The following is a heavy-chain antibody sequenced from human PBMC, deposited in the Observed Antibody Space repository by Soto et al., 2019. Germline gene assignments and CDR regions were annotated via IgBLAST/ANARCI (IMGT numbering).Heavy chain of an antibody. D-gene: IGHD5-12*01. CDR3: ARGRDMATIKTAGRGLAAFDI. CDR2: IIPIFGTA. J-gene: IGHJ3*02. V-gene: IGHV1-69*01. Sequence: QVQLVQSGAEVKKPGSSVKVSCKASGGTFSSYAISWVRQAPGQGLEWMGGIIPIFGTANYAQKFQGRVMIAADESTGTAYMELSSLRSEDTAVYYCARGRDMATIKTAGRGLAAFDIWGQGTMVTVSS. CDR1: GGTFSSYA.